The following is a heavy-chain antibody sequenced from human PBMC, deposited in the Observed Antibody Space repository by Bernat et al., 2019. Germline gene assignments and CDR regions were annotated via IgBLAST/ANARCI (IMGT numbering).Heavy chain of an antibody. D-gene: IGHD2-21*01. J-gene: IGHJ3*02. V-gene: IGHV1-69-2*01. CDR2: VDPEDGET. CDR1: GYTFTDYY. Sequence: EVQLVQSGAEVKKPGATVKISCKVSGYTFTDYYIHWVQQAPGKGLEGMGLVDPEDGETIYAEKVQGRVTITADTSTDTAYMELSSRRSEDTAVYYCETLQIGEGLHDAFDIWGQGTMVTVSS. CDR3: ETLQIGEGLHDAFDI.